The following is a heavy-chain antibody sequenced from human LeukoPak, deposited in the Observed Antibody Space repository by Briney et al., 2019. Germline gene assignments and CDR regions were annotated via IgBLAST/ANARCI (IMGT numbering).Heavy chain of an antibody. CDR1: GFTFSSYS. D-gene: IGHD3-3*01. V-gene: IGHV3-21*01. CDR3: ARDGRFLEFDAFDI. CDR2: ISSSSSYI. Sequence: GGSLRLSCAASGFTFSSYSMNWVRQAPGKGLEWVSSISSSSSYIYYADSVKGRFTISRDNAKNSLYLQMNSLRAEDTAVYYCARDGRFLEFDAFDIWGQGTMVTVSS. J-gene: IGHJ3*02.